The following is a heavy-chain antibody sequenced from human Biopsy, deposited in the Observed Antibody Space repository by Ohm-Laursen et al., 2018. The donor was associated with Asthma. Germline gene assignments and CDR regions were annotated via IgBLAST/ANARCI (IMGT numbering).Heavy chain of an antibody. CDR3: ARAQDYYDSRGYYRSFDY. D-gene: IGHD3-22*01. CDR1: YGSITSGGYY. V-gene: IGHV4-31*03. Sequence: TLSLTCTVSYGSITSGGYYWTWIRQHPGKSLEWNGFIYYSWSTYYNPSLKSRVSISIDTSKNQFSLKLSSVTAADTAVYYCARAQDYYDSRGYYRSFDYWGQGTLVTVSS. CDR2: IYYSWST. J-gene: IGHJ4*02.